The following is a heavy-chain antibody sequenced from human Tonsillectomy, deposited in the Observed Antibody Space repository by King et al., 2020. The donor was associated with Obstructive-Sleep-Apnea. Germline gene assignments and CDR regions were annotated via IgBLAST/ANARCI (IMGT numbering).Heavy chain of an antibody. CDR1: GFTFSNAW. Sequence: VQLVESGGGLVKPGGSLRLSCAASGFTFSNAWMSWVRQAPGKGLEWVGRIKSKTDGGTTDYAAPVKGRFTISRDDSKNPLYLQMNSLKTEDTAVYYCTTVATKLQLWSIFDYWGQGTLVTVAS. D-gene: IGHD5-18*01. CDR3: TTVATKLQLWSIFDY. V-gene: IGHV3-15*01. CDR2: IKSKTDGGTT. J-gene: IGHJ4*02.